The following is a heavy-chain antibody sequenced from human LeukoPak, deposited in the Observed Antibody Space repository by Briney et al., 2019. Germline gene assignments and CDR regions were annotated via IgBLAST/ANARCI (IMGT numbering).Heavy chain of an antibody. Sequence: SETLSLTCTVSGGSISSTRYYWGWIRQPPGKGLEWIGSIYYSGNTYYNPSLKSRVTMSVDRSKNQFSLKLSSVTAADTAVYYCARHKGVFWSAAIRSYFDYWGQGTLVTVSS. CDR3: ARHKGVFWSAAIRSYFDY. J-gene: IGHJ4*02. D-gene: IGHD2-2*01. CDR2: IYYSGNT. CDR1: GGSISSTRYY. V-gene: IGHV4-39*01.